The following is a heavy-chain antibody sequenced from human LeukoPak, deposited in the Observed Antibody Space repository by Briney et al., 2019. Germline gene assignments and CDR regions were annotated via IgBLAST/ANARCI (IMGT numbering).Heavy chain of an antibody. CDR2: ISSTSSTI. CDR1: GFTFSSYN. J-gene: IGHJ4*02. CDR3: ARDYYNISGYYSGQN. Sequence: GSLRLSCAASGFTFSSYNMNWVRQAPGKGLEWISYISSTSSTIYYADSVKGRFTISRDNAKNSLYLQMNSLRAEDTAVYFCARDYYNISGYYSGQNWGQGTLVTVSS. D-gene: IGHD3-22*01. V-gene: IGHV3-48*01.